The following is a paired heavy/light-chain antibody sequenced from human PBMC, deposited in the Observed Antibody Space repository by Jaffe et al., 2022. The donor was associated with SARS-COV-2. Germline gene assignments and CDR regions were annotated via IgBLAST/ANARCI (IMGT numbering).Heavy chain of an antibody. Sequence: EVQLLESGGGLVQPGGSLRLSCAASGFTFSSYAMSWVRQAPGKGLEWVSSVSASGGLTYYADSVKGRFTISRDNSKNTLYLQMDSLRAEDTAVYYCARIPTPRCSGDTCSFAYWGQGTLVTVSS. CDR1: GFTFSSYA. D-gene: IGHD2-15*01. CDR3: ARIPTPRCSGDTCSFAY. J-gene: IGHJ4*02. CDR2: VSASGGLT. V-gene: IGHV3-23*01.
Light chain of an antibody. J-gene: IGKJ4*01. V-gene: IGKV3-15*01. CDR2: GAS. Sequence: EIVMTQSPATLSVSPGERATLSCWASQRVSSNLAWYQQKPGQAPRLLIYGASTRATGIPARFSGSGSGTEFTLTISSLQSEDFAVYYCQQYNSWPLTFGGGTKVEIK. CDR3: QQYNSWPLT. CDR1: QRVSSN.